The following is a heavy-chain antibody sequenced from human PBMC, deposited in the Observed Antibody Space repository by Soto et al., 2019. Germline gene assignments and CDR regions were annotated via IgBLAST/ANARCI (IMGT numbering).Heavy chain of an antibody. CDR1: GFTFSSYG. J-gene: IGHJ4*02. CDR2: IRYVGSNK. V-gene: IGHV3-33*01. CDR3: AREAPYSSGWWVEREGFDH. Sequence: QVQLVESGGGVVQPGRSLRLSCAASGFTFSSYGMHWVRQAPGKGLGWVAVIRYVGSNKYYADSVKGRFTISRDNSKNTLNLQMNSLTAEDTAVYYCAREAPYSSGWWVEREGFDHWGQGTLVTVSS. D-gene: IGHD6-19*01.